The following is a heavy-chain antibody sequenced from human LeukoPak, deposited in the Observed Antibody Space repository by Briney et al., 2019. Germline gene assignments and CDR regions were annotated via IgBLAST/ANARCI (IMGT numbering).Heavy chain of an antibody. D-gene: IGHD3-22*01. V-gene: IGHV3-23*01. J-gene: IGHJ5*02. Sequence: GGSLRLSCAASGFTFSNYAMTWVRQAPGKGLEWDSSFNGGTTFYADSVKGRFTISRDTSTNTLYLEMNSLKVEDTAVYYCAKGDRGYFRPFDHWGQGTLVTVSS. CDR1: GFTFSNYA. CDR3: AKGDRGYFRPFDH. CDR2: FNGGTT.